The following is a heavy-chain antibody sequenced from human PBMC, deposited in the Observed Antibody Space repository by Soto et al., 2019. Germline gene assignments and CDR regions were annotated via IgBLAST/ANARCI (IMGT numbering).Heavy chain of an antibody. CDR2: ISPGSRYP. CDR3: VRGGGGGLFEP. J-gene: IGHJ5*02. Sequence: GGSLGLSCAGSGVTFGDFYMSWILQAPGNGLEWLSYISPGSRYPAYADSVKGRFTISRDNAKRSLYLQMMSLTAEDTAIYYCVRGGGGGLFEPWGQGTMVPASS. CDR1: GVTFGDFY. V-gene: IGHV3-11*06. D-gene: IGHD2-15*01.